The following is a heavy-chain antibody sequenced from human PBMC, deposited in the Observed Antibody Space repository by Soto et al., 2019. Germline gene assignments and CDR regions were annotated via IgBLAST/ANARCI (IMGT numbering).Heavy chain of an antibody. CDR1: GGTFSSYA. J-gene: IGHJ6*02. D-gene: IGHD2-15*01. V-gene: IGHV1-69*01. CDR2: IIPIFGTA. Sequence: QVQLVQSGAEVKKPGSSVKVSCKAPGGTFSSYAISWVRQAPGQGLEWMGGIIPIFGTAKYAQKFQGRVTITADESTSPGYMELSSLRSEDTAVYYWARSQGGSSSLDIYYYYYYGMDVWGQGTTVTVSS. CDR3: ARSQGGSSSLDIYYYYYYGMDV.